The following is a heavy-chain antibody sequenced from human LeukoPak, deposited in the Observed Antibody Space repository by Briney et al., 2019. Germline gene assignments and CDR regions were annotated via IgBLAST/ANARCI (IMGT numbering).Heavy chain of an antibody. J-gene: IGHJ4*02. Sequence: GGSLRLSCVASGFIVSNNYMSWVRQAPGKGLEWVSVLYNAGSTYYADSVKGRFTISRDNSKITLYLQMYSLRAEDTAVYYCAATPGAYYYDSSGSFDYWGQGTLVTVSS. CDR3: AATPGAYYYDSSGSFDY. CDR2: LYNAGST. CDR1: GFIVSNNY. D-gene: IGHD3-22*01. V-gene: IGHV3-53*01.